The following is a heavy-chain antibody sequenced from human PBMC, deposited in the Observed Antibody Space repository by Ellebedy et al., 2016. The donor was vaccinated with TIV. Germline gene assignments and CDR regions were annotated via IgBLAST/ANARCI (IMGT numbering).Heavy chain of an antibody. CDR1: GSTVRSGSYY. Sequence: MPGGSLRLSCTVSGSTVRSGSYYWSWIRQPPGKELEWIGYIYDSRSTNHNPSLKSRVTISVDTSKNQFSLKLSSVTAADTAVYYCARAAQPNCSGGSCYRIDYWGQGTLVTVSS. J-gene: IGHJ4*02. CDR2: IYDSRST. D-gene: IGHD2-15*01. V-gene: IGHV4-61*01. CDR3: ARAAQPNCSGGSCYRIDY.